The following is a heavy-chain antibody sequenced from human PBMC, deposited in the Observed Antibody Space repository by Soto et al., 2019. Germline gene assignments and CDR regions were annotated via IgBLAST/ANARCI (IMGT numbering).Heavy chain of an antibody. CDR2: VYYNGSA. CDR1: GGSLSTYL. V-gene: IGHV4-59*01. Sequence: QVQLEESGPGLVKPSETLSLTCVVSGGSLSTYLWSWIRQPPGKGLEWIGAVYYNGSASYNPSLKSRVTISADTSKNHLSLTLRSTSAADTAVYDCARSFFPWGRGTLVTVSS. CDR3: ARSFFP. J-gene: IGHJ5*02.